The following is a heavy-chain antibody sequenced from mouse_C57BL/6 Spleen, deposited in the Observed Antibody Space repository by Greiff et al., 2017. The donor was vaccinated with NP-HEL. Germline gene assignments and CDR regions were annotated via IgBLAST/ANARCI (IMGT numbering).Heavy chain of an antibody. D-gene: IGHD2-2*01. V-gene: IGHV1-82*01. CDR1: GYAFSSSW. J-gene: IGHJ4*01. CDR3: ARWGVKDAMDY. Sequence: VKLQESGPELVKPGASVKISCKASGYAFSSSWMNWVKQRPGKGLEWIGRIYPGDGDTNYNGKFKGKATLTADKSSSTAYMQLSSLTSEDSAVYFCARWGVKDAMDYWGQGTSVTVSS. CDR2: IYPGDGDT.